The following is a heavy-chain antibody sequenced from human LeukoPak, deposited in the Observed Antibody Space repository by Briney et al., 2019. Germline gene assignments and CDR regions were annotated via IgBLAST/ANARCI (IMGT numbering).Heavy chain of an antibody. V-gene: IGHV4-61*02. J-gene: IGHJ4*02. CDR1: GGSISSGSYY. Sequence: SETLSLTCTVSGGSISSGSYYWSRIRQPAGKGLEWIGRIYTSGSTNYNPSLKSRVTISVDTSKNQFSLKLSSVTAADTAVYYCARARILGYCSGGSCYSLDYWGQGTLVTVSS. D-gene: IGHD2-15*01. CDR3: ARARILGYCSGGSCYSLDY. CDR2: IYTSGST.